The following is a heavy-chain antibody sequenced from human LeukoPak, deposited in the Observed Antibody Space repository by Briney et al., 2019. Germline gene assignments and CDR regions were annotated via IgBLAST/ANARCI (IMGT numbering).Heavy chain of an antibody. J-gene: IGHJ4*02. Sequence: GGSLRLSCAVSGFIVSSNYMSWVRQAPGKGLEWVSVIYTGESASYAGSVKGRFSISRDISENTLYLQMDSLRAEDTAVYYCVRDSRVDNPGLYWGQGTLVTVSS. CDR3: VRDSRVDNPGLY. CDR1: GFIVSSNY. CDR2: IYTGESA. V-gene: IGHV3-53*01. D-gene: IGHD1-1*01.